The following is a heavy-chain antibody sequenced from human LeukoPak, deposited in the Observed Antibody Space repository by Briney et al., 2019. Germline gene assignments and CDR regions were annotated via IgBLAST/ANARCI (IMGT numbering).Heavy chain of an antibody. Sequence: GGSLRLSCAASGITVSSNYMSWVRQAPGKGLEWVSSISSSSSYIYYADSVKGRFTISRDNAKNSLYLQMNSLRAEDTAVYYCARDFATRWDYWGQGTLVTVSS. CDR3: ARDFATRWDY. CDR1: GITVSSNY. J-gene: IGHJ4*02. D-gene: IGHD4-23*01. CDR2: ISSSSSYI. V-gene: IGHV3-21*01.